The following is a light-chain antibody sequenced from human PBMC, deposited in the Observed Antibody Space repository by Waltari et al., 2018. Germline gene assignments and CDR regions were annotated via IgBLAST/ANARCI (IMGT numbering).Light chain of an antibody. Sequence: EIVLTQSPATLSLSPGERATLSCRASQSVSSYLAWYQPKPGQAPRLLIYDASNRATGIPARFSGSGSGTDFTLTISSLEPEDFAVYYCQQRSNWPFSLTFGGGTKVEIK. V-gene: IGKV3-11*01. J-gene: IGKJ4*01. CDR2: DAS. CDR1: QSVSSY. CDR3: QQRSNWPFSLT.